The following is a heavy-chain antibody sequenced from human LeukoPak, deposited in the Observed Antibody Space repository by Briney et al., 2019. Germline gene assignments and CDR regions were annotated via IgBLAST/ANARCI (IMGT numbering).Heavy chain of an antibody. J-gene: IGHJ4*02. CDR2: IYTSGST. D-gene: IGHD3-10*01. CDR3: ARSGRGRWFGELLHYFDN. CDR1: GGSISSGSYY. Sequence: SQTLSLTCTVSGGSISSGSYYWSWIRQPAGKGLEWIGRIYTSGSTNYNPSLKSRVTISVDTSKNQFSLKLSSVTAADTAVYYCARSGRGRWFGELLHYFDNWGQGTLVTVSS. V-gene: IGHV4-61*02.